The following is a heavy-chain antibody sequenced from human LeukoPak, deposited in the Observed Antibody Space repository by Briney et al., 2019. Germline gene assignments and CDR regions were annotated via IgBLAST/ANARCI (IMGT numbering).Heavy chain of an antibody. CDR2: IYYSGST. CDR3: ARVYCGGDCYWNWFDP. CDR1: GGSISSSSYY. V-gene: IGHV4-39*07. J-gene: IGHJ5*02. D-gene: IGHD2-21*02. Sequence: SETLSLTCTVSGGSISSSSYYWGWIRQPSGKGLEWIGSIYYSGSTYYNPSLKSRVTISVDTSKNQFSLKLSSVTAADTAVYYCARVYCGGDCYWNWFDPWGQGTLVTVSP.